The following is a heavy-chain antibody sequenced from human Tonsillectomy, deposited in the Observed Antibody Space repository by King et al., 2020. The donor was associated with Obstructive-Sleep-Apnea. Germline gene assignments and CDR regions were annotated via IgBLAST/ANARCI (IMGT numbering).Heavy chain of an antibody. J-gene: IGHJ4*02. D-gene: IGHD4-23*01. CDR2: MSPNSGNT. CDR3: SSTVVTLGAPDDY. CDR1: GYTFTSYD. V-gene: IGHV1-8*01. Sequence: QLVQSGAEVKKPGASVKVSCRASGYTFTSYDINWVRQATGQGLEWVGRMSPNSGNTGYAQKFKGRVTMTRNTSISTAYMELSSLRSEDTAVYYCSSTVVTLGAPDDYWGQGTLVTVSS.